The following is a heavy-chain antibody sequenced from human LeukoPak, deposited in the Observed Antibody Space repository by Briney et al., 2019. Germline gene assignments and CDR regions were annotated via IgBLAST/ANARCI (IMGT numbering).Heavy chain of an antibody. J-gene: IGHJ4*02. CDR1: GFTFSSYG. CDR3: AKVRYYYDSNSYFDY. D-gene: IGHD3-22*01. CDR2: IRYDGSNK. V-gene: IGHV3-30*02. Sequence: PGGSLRLSCAASGFTFSSYGMHWVRQAPGKGLEWVAFIRYDGSNKHYADSVKGRFTISRDNSKNTLYLQMNSLRAEDTAVYYCAKVRYYYDSNSYFDYWGQGTLVTVSS.